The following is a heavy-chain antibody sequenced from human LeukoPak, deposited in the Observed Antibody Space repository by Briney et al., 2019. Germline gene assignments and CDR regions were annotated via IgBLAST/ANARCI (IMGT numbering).Heavy chain of an antibody. D-gene: IGHD5-12*01. CDR2: IYSGGST. CDR3: AREGSGYDSHIPFDY. V-gene: IGHV3-53*01. CDR1: GFTVSSNY. Sequence: PGGSLRLSCAASGFTVSSNYMSWVRQAPGKGLVWVSVIYSGGSTYYADSVKGRFTISRDNSKNTLYLQMNSLRAEDTAVYYCAREGSGYDSHIPFDYWGQGTLVTVSS. J-gene: IGHJ4*02.